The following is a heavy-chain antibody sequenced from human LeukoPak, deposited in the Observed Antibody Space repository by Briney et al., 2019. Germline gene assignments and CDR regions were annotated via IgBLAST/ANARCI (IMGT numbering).Heavy chain of an antibody. Sequence: PSETLSLTCTVSGGSISSSSYYWGWIRQPPGKGLEWLGSIYYSGSTYYNPSLKSRVTISVDTSKNQFSLKLSSVTAADTAVYYCALGDCSGGSCYSQSDAEYFQHWGQGTLVTVSS. CDR1: GGSISSSSYY. CDR3: ALGDCSGGSCYSQSDAEYFQH. D-gene: IGHD2-15*01. V-gene: IGHV4-39*01. CDR2: IYYSGST. J-gene: IGHJ1*01.